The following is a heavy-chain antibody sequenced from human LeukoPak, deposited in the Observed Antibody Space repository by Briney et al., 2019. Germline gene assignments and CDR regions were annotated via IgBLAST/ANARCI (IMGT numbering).Heavy chain of an antibody. V-gene: IGHV3-21*01. CDR3: AREGGDYVGIAFDI. CDR2: ISSSSSYI. Sequence: PGGSLRLSCAASGFTFSSYSMNWVRQAPGKGLEWVSSISSSSSYIYYADSVKGRFTISRDNAKNSLYLQMNSLRAEGTAVYYCAREGGDYVGIAFDIWGQGTMVTVSS. D-gene: IGHD4-17*01. CDR1: GFTFSSYS. J-gene: IGHJ3*02.